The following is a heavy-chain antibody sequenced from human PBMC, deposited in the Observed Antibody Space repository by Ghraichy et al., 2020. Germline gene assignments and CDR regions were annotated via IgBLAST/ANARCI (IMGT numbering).Heavy chain of an antibody. CDR1: GFSFGDYV. D-gene: IGHD6-19*01. Sequence: GGSLRLSCTASGFSFGDYVMSWFRQAPGKGLEWVGFIRSQAYGGTTDSAASVKGRFTISRDDSKSIAYLQMNSLKTEDTAVYYCTSHSWYSSGWYYYYYIDVGGKGTTVAVAS. V-gene: IGHV3-49*03. CDR3: TSHSWYSSGWYYYYYIDV. CDR2: IRSQAYGGTT. J-gene: IGHJ6*03.